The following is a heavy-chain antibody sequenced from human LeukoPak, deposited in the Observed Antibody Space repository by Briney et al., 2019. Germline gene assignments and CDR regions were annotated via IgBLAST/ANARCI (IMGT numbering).Heavy chain of an antibody. D-gene: IGHD2-2*01. Sequence: GGSLRLSCATSGFTFSNFAMNWVRQAPGKGLEWVPVISSNGGRTYYANSVKGRFTVSRDNSKNMLYLRMNTLRAEDTAIYYCAKRMGCADSNCYAELDSWGQGTLVTVSS. V-gene: IGHV3-23*01. CDR3: AKRMGCADSNCYAELDS. J-gene: IGHJ4*02. CDR2: ISSNGGRT. CDR1: GFTFSNFA.